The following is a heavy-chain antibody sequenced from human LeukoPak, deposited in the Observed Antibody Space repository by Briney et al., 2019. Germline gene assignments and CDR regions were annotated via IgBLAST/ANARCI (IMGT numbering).Heavy chain of an antibody. D-gene: IGHD3-9*01. J-gene: IGHJ4*02. V-gene: IGHV4-38-2*02. CDR2: IYHSGST. CDR3: ARLTDDATFDY. CDR1: GYSITSGYY. Sequence: SETLPLTCTVSGYSITSGYYWGWIRQPPGKGLGWIGSIYHSGSTYYNPSLKSRVTISVDTSKNQFSMKLSSVTAADTAVYYCARLTDDATFDYWGQGTLVTVSS.